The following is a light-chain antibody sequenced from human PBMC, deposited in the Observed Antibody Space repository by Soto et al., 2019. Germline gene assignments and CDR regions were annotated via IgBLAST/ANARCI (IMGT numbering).Light chain of an antibody. J-gene: IGKJ5*01. CDR2: AAS. CDR1: QGITGW. CDR3: QEGYGRVIT. Sequence: SQVTCCQYTLSAXVGEXVTIXXRAIQGITGWLAWYQQKPGIAPKLLIYAASNLQSGVPSRFTGCQSGTEFTLTISILQPEEFAPYYCQEGYGRVITLAQMTRLAIK. V-gene: IGKV1-12*01.